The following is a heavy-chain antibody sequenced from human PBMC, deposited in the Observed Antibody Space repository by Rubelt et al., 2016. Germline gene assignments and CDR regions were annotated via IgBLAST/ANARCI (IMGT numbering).Heavy chain of an antibody. D-gene: IGHD3-10*01. J-gene: IGHJ4*02. CDR1: GGSFSGYY. Sequence: QVQLQQWGAGLLKPSETLSLTCAVYGGSFSGYYWSWIRQPPGKGLEWIGEINHSGSTNYNPSLKSRVTISVDTSKNQFSLKLSSVTAADTAVYYCARGTVPDYYGSGSTFDYWGQGTLVTVSS. CDR2: INHSGST. V-gene: IGHV4-34*01. CDR3: ARGTVPDYYGSGSTFDY.